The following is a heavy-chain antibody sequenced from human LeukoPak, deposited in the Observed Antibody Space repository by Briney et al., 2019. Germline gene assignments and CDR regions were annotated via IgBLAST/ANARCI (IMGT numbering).Heavy chain of an antibody. D-gene: IGHD3-10*01. CDR2: IYYSGST. CDR3: ASSLGFGEYYYYGMDV. CDR1: GGSISSYY. Sequence: PSETLSLTCTVSGGSISSYYWSRIRQPPGKGLEWIGYIYYSGSTNYNPSLKSRVTISVDTSKNQFSLKLSSVTAADTAVYYCASSLGFGEYYYYGMDVWGQGTTVTVSS. J-gene: IGHJ6*02. V-gene: IGHV4-59*01.